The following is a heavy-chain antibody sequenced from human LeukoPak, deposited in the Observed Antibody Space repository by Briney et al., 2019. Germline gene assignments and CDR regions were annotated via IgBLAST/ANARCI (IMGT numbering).Heavy chain of an antibody. CDR1: GGSINDSYW. CDR2: IFHSGTT. Sequence: SETLSLTCAVSGGSINDSYWWSWVRQSPEKGLEWIGQIFHSGTTNYNPSLKGRVTMSVDGSENQFSLKLSSVTAADTAVYYCARSTGSSSGCYDYWGQGTLVTVSS. J-gene: IGHJ4*02. D-gene: IGHD6-19*01. V-gene: IGHV4-4*02. CDR3: ARSTGSSSGCYDY.